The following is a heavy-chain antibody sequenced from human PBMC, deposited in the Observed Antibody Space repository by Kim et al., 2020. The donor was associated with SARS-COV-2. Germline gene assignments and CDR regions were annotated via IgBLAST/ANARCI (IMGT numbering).Heavy chain of an antibody. D-gene: IGHD3-3*01. CDR3: ARDVLSHYDFWSGYYTGPPSGAFDI. Sequence: GGSLRLSCAASGFTFSSYWMSWVRQAPGKGLEWVANIKQDGSEKYYVDSVKGRFTISRDNAKNSLYLQMNSLRAEDTAVYYCARDVLSHYDFWSGYYTGPPSGAFDIWGQGTMVTVSS. CDR2: IKQDGSEK. J-gene: IGHJ3*02. V-gene: IGHV3-7*01. CDR1: GFTFSSYW.